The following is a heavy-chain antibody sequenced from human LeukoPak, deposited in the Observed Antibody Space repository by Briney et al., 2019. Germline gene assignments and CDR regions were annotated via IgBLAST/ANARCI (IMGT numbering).Heavy chain of an antibody. J-gene: IGHJ4*02. V-gene: IGHV1-69*17. CDR2: IIPIFGIA. CDR1: GGTFSSYD. Sequence: PVKVSCKASGGTFSSYDISWVRQAPGQGLEWMGRIIPIFGIANYAQKFQGRVTITADKSTSTAYMELSSLRSEDTAVYYCARARWYIVGATTGYVDYWGQGTLVTVSS. D-gene: IGHD1-26*01. CDR3: ARARWYIVGATTGYVDY.